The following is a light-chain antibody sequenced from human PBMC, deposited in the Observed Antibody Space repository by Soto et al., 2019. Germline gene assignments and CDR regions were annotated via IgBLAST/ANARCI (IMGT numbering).Light chain of an antibody. CDR1: QSISSY. CDR2: AAS. Sequence: DIQMTQSPSSLSASVGDRVTITCRASQSISSYLNWYQQKPGKAPKLLIYAASSLQSGVPSRFSGSGSGTDFTLTISSLQPEDFATYYCQQSYSTLWPFGQGTKVEIK. J-gene: IGKJ1*01. CDR3: QQSYSTLWP. V-gene: IGKV1-39*01.